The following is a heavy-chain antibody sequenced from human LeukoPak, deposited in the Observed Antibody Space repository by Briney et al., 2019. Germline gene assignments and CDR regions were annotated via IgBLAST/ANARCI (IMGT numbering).Heavy chain of an antibody. CDR3: AREDQQQLKLDY. V-gene: IGHV1-18*01. D-gene: IGHD6-13*01. J-gene: IGHJ4*02. Sequence: ASVKVSCKASGDTFTNYGYNWVRQAPGQGLEWMGWIRAYTGNTNYTQKLQGRVTMTMDTSTSTVYMELRSLRSVDTAVYYCAREDQQQLKLDYWGQGTLVTVSS. CDR1: GDTFTNYG. CDR2: IRAYTGNT.